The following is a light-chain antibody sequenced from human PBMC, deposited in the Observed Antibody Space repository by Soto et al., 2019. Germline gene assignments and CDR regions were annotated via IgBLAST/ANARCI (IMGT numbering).Light chain of an antibody. Sequence: QSALTQPASVSGSPGQSITISCTGTSRDVGGYNYVSWYQQHPGKAPKLMIYEVSNRPSGVSNRFSGSKSGNTASLTISGLQAEDEAAYYCSSYTSSSTLVVFGGGTKLTVL. CDR2: EVS. CDR1: SRDVGGYNY. V-gene: IGLV2-14*01. J-gene: IGLJ2*01. CDR3: SSYTSSSTLVV.